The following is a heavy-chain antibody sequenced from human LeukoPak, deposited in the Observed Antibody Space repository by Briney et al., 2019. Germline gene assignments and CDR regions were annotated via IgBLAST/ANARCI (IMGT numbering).Heavy chain of an antibody. J-gene: IGHJ3*02. CDR2: IYYSGST. D-gene: IGHD1-26*01. CDR1: GGSISSYY. V-gene: IGHV4-59*08. Sequence: SETLSLTCTVSGGSISSYYWSWLRQPPGKGLECIGYIYYSGSTNYNPSLKSRVTISVDTSKNQFSLKLSSVTAADTAVYYCARRGSGSYYDHAFDIWGQGTMVTVSS. CDR3: ARRGSGSYYDHAFDI.